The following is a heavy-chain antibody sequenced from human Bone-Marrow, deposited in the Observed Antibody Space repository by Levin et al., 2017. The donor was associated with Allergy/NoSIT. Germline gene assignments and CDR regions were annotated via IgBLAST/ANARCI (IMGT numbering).Heavy chain of an antibody. CDR3: ARSPSLPWFDS. CDR1: GYTFTSYF. CDR2: INTVSGNT. Sequence: ASVKVSCKASGYTFTSYFLHWLRQAPGQGLEWMGWINTVSGNTKYSQKFQGRLTITRDTSASTANRHLSSLTSEDTAVYYCARSPSLPWFDSWGQGTLVTVSS. J-gene: IGHJ5*01. V-gene: IGHV1-3*04.